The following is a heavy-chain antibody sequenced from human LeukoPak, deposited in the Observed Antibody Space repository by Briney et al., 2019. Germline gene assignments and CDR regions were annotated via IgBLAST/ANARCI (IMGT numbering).Heavy chain of an antibody. Sequence: GGSLRLSCAASGFTFSSYEMNWVRQAPGKGLEWVSYISSSGSTIYYADSVKGRFTISRDNAKNSLYLQMNSLRAEDTAVYYCAKDGGYYYGSGRGDNAFDIWGQGTMVTVSS. CDR1: GFTFSSYE. CDR2: ISSSGSTI. CDR3: AKDGGYYYGSGRGDNAFDI. V-gene: IGHV3-48*03. D-gene: IGHD3-10*01. J-gene: IGHJ3*02.